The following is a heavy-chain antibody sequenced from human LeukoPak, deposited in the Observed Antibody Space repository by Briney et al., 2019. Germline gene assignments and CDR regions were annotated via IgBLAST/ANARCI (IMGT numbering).Heavy chain of an antibody. V-gene: IGHV4-61*01. Sequence: SQTLSLTCAISGDSVSSNSXXXXWXXQXPGXXLXWXGHIYYSGSTNYXPSLKSRVTISVDTSKNQFSLKLSSVTAADTAVYYCASRSSIWSGYQDTLYYFDSWGQGTLVTVSS. D-gene: IGHD3-3*01. J-gene: IGHJ4*02. CDR1: GDSVSSNSXX. CDR2: IYYSGST. CDR3: ASRSSIWSGYQDTLYYFDS.